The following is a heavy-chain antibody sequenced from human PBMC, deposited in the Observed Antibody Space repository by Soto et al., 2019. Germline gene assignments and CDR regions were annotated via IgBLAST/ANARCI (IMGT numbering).Heavy chain of an antibody. CDR1: GVTFSSYA. Sequence: PGGSLRLSWGASGVTFSSYAVHWVRQAPGKGLEWVAVISYDGSNKYYADSVKGRFTISRDNSKNTLYLQMNSLRAEDTAVYYCASRRFRYYDSSGYYWGQGTLVPVSS. CDR3: ASRRFRYYDSSGYY. J-gene: IGHJ4*02. CDR2: ISYDGSNK. D-gene: IGHD3-22*01. V-gene: IGHV3-30-3*01.